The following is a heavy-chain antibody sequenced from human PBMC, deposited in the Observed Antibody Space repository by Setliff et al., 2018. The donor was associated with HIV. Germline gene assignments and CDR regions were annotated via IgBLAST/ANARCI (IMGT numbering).Heavy chain of an antibody. J-gene: IGHJ4*02. CDR1: GFRVTDTY. V-gene: IGHV3-53*01. CDR2: IYKAGKT. Sequence: PGGSLRLSCEASGFRVTDTYMAWVRQAPGKGLEWVTLIYKAGKTYYADFVKGRFTIARDDTKNTVSLQMTNPEPGDTAMYYCAKGGYGGAYYVAGYWGQGTKVTVSS. D-gene: IGHD5-18*01. CDR3: AKGGYGGAYYVAGY.